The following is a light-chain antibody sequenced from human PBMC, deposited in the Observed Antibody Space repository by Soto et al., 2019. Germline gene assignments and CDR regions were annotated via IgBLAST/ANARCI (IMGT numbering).Light chain of an antibody. V-gene: IGKV2-28*01. CDR3: MQPLQSWT. Sequence: DIVMTQSPLSLPVTPGEPASISCRSSQSLLHSNGYNYLDWYLQKPGQSPQLLIYLGSNRASGVPDRFSGSGSGTDFTLKISRVEAEDVGVYYCMQPLQSWTFGQET. CDR2: LGS. CDR1: QSLLHSNGYNY. J-gene: IGKJ1*01.